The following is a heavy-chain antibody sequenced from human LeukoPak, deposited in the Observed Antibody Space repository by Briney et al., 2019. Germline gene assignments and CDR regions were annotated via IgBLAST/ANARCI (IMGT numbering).Heavy chain of an antibody. Sequence: GGSLRLSCAASGFTFSSYSMHWVRQAPGKGLEWVAVISYDGSNKYYADSVKGRFTISRDNSKNTLYLQMNSLRAEDTAVYYCARSNAYSGSSLWYWGQGTLVTVSS. J-gene: IGHJ4*02. CDR2: ISYDGSNK. CDR1: GFTFSSYS. D-gene: IGHD1-26*01. V-gene: IGHV3-30-3*01. CDR3: ARSNAYSGSSLWY.